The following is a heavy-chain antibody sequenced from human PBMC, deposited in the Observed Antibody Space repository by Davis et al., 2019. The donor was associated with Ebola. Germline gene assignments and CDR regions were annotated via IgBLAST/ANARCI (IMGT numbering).Heavy chain of an antibody. V-gene: IGHV1-8*02. CDR1: GYTFTGYY. CDR3: ARDRLTMVRGEYYYYGMDV. J-gene: IGHJ6*02. Sequence: ASVKVSCKASGYTFTGYYMHWVRQATGQGLEWMGWMNPNSGNTGYAQKFQGRVTMTRNTSISTAYMELSSLRSEDTAVYYCARDRLTMVRGEYYYYGMDVWGQGTTVTVSS. CDR2: MNPNSGNT. D-gene: IGHD3-10*01.